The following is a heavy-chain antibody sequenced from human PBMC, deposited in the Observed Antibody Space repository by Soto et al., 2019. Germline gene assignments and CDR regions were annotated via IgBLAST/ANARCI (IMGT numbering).Heavy chain of an antibody. V-gene: IGHV4-30-4*01. J-gene: IGHJ4*02. CDR2: IYYSGST. D-gene: IGHD3-3*01. Sequence: QVQLQESGPGLVKPSQTLSLTCTVSGGSISSGDYYWSWIRQPPGKGLEWIGYIYYSGSTYYNPSLTSRVTISVATSKNQFSLKLSSVTAADTAVYYCAREGYDFWSGYFSLPDYWGQGTLVTVSS. CDR1: GGSISSGDYY. CDR3: AREGYDFWSGYFSLPDY.